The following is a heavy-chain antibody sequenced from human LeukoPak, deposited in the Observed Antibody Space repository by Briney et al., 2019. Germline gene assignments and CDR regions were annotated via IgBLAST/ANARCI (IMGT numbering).Heavy chain of an antibody. V-gene: IGHV1-46*01. J-gene: IGHJ6*03. CDR1: GYTFTSNY. D-gene: IGHD2-15*01. CDR2: ISPSGGST. Sequence: GASVKVSCKAFGYTFTSNYMHWVRQAPGQGPEWMGVISPSGGSTTYAQKFQGRVTITADKSTSTAYMELSSLRSEDTAVYYCARGRGGKYCSGGSCYSYDYYYYYMDVWGKGTTVTVSS. CDR3: ARGRGGKYCSGGSCYSYDYYYYYMDV.